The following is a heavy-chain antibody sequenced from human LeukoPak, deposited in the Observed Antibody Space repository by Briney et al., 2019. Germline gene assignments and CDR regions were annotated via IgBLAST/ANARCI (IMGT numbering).Heavy chain of an antibody. CDR2: ISGGSTTI. CDR3: ARDSQAVGTDFDY. D-gene: IGHD1-1*01. CDR1: GFTVSSNY. Sequence: GGSLRLSCAASGFTVSSNYMSWIRQVPGKGLEWVSDISGGSTTIHYGDSVKGRFTISRDNSKSSLFLQMNSLRAEDTAVYYCARDSQAVGTDFDYWGQGTLVTVSS. V-gene: IGHV3-11*01. J-gene: IGHJ4*02.